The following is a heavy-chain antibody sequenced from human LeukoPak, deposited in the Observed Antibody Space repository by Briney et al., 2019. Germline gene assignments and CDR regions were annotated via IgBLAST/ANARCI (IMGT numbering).Heavy chain of an antibody. CDR1: GGSFSGYY. V-gene: IGHV4-34*01. J-gene: IGHJ4*02. CDR3: ARGADIVLMVYAAASSYFDY. D-gene: IGHD2-8*01. CDR2: INHSGST. Sequence: SSGTLSLTCAVDGGSFSGYYWSWIRQPPGKGLEWIGEINHSGSTNYNPSLKSRVTISVDTSKNQFSLKLSSVTAADTAVYYCARGADIVLMVYAAASSYFDYWGQGTLVTVSS.